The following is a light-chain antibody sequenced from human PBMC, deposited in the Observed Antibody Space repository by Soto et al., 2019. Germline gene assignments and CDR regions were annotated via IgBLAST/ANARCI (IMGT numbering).Light chain of an antibody. J-gene: IGKJ1*01. Sequence: EIVLTQSPATLSLPPGERATLSCRASQSISSYLAWYQQKPGQAPRLLIYDASTRATGVPARFSGSGSGTEFTLTISSLQSEDFGVYHCQQCRNWPLTFGQGTNVEIK. CDR2: DAS. CDR1: QSISSY. V-gene: IGKV3-11*01. CDR3: QQCRNWPLT.